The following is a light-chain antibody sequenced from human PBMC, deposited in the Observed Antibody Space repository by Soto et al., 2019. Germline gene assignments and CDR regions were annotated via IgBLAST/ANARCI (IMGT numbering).Light chain of an antibody. CDR1: QSLLHSNGYKY. CDR2: LGS. V-gene: IGKV2-28*01. CDR3: MQALQTPRT. Sequence: DIVMTQSPLSLPVTPGEPASISCRSSQSLLHSNGYKYLDWYLQKPGQSPQLLIYLGSNRASGVPDRFSGSGEGTEFTLKISRGEAEDVGVYYCMQALQTPRTVGGGTKVEIK. J-gene: IGKJ4*01.